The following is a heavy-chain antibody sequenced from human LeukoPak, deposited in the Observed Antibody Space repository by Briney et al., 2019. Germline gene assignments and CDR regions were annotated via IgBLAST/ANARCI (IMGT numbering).Heavy chain of an antibody. V-gene: IGHV5-51*01. Sequence: GESLKISCKGSGYSFTNYWIGWVRQVPGKGLEWMGIIYPGDSETRYSPSFQGQVTISADKSISTAYLQWSSLKASDTAMYYCARRRDLYSGSYYPFDYWGQGTLVTVSS. J-gene: IGHJ4*02. CDR2: IYPGDSET. CDR3: ARRRDLYSGSYYPFDY. D-gene: IGHD1-26*01. CDR1: GYSFTNYW.